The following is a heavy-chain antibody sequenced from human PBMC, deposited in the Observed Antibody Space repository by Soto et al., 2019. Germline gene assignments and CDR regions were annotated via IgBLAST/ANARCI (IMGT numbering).Heavy chain of an antibody. CDR2: IKSKTDGGTT. CDR3: TTVKSCSSTSCPHLYGHYYFDY. D-gene: IGHD2-2*01. Sequence: GGSLRLSCAASGFTFSNAWMSWVRQAPGKGLEWVGRIKSKTDGGTTDYAAPVKGRFTISRDDSKNTLYLQMNSLKTEDTAVYYCTTVKSCSSTSCPHLYGHYYFDYWGQGTLVTVSS. J-gene: IGHJ4*02. CDR1: GFTFSNAW. V-gene: IGHV3-15*01.